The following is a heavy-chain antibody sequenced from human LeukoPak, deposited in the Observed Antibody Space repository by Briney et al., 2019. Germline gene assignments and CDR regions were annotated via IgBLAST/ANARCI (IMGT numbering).Heavy chain of an antibody. D-gene: IGHD3-22*01. Sequence: SETLSLTCTVSGYSISSVYYWGWIRQPPGKGLEWIGSMEWIGSMYDSGSTYYNPSLKSRVTISVDTSKNQFSLKVRSVTAADTGVYYWARGPPNGHDESSGYYVPACFENWGQGTLVTVSS. V-gene: IGHV4-38-2*02. CDR3: ARGPPNGHDESSGYYVPACFEN. CDR2: MYDSGST. CDR1: GYSISSVYY. J-gene: IGHJ4*02.